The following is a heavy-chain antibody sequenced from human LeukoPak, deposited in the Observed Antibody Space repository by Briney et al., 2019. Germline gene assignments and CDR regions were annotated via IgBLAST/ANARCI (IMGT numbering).Heavy chain of an antibody. CDR1: GYTFTSYD. J-gene: IGHJ5*02. Sequence: ASVKVSCKASGYTFTSYDINWVRQATGQGLEWMGWMNPNSGNTGYAQKFQGRVTMTRNTSISTAYMELSSLRSDDTAVYYCARPQEDCSSTSCYPFWFDPWGQGTLVTVSS. CDR2: MNPNSGNT. D-gene: IGHD2-2*01. CDR3: ARPQEDCSSTSCYPFWFDP. V-gene: IGHV1-8*01.